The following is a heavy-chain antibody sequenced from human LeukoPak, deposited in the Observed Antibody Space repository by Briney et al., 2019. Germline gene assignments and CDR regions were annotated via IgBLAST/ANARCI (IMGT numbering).Heavy chain of an antibody. D-gene: IGHD1-26*01. V-gene: IGHV7-4-1*02. CDR1: GYTFTSYA. J-gene: IGHJ4*02. CDR3: ARQVGATVFDY. CDR2: INTNTRNP. Sequence: GASVKFSCKASGYTFTSYAMDWVRQAPGQGLEWMGWINTNTRNPTYAQGFTGRFVFSLDTSVSTAYLQISSLKAEDTAVYYCARQVGATVFDYWGQGTLVTVSS.